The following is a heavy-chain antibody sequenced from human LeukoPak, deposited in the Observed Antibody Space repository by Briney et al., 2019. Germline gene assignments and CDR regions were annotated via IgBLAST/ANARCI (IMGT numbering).Heavy chain of an antibody. J-gene: IGHJ4*02. CDR2: IRDSGYST. V-gene: IGHV3-23*01. CDR1: GFTFSTYA. Sequence: GGSLRLSCAASGFTFSTYAMSWVRQAPGKGLEWVSGIRDSGYSTSYADSVKGRFTISRDNSKNTLYLQMNSLRAEDTAVYYCAREQGFGELLFTDPTDLPDYWGQGTLVTVSS. D-gene: IGHD3-10*01. CDR3: AREQGFGELLFTDPTDLPDY.